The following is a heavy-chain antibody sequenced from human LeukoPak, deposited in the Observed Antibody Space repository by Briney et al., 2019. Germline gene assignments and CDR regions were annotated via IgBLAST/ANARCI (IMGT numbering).Heavy chain of an antibody. V-gene: IGHV3-21*01. J-gene: IGHJ6*01. CDR3: ARDEGLYCSSTSCRPNYYYYGMDV. CDR2: IGSSSSYI. D-gene: IGHD2-2*01. CDR1: GFTFSSYS. Sequence: PGGSLRLSCAAAGFTFSSYSMNWVRQAQGKGLEWVSSIGSSSSYIYYADSVKGRFTISRDNAKNSLYLQMNSLRAEDTAVYYCARDEGLYCSSTSCRPNYYYYGMDVWGQGTTVTVSS.